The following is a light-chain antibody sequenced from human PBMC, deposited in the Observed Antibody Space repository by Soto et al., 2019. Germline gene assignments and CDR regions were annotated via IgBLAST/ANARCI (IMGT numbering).Light chain of an antibody. Sequence: EIVMTQSPATLSVSPGERATLSCRASQSVSNTLAWYHQKPGQAPKLLMYGATIRANGIPARFSGGGSGTQFTLTVSSLQAEDFAVYYCQQYDNWPYTCGQGTKLEIK. J-gene: IGKJ2*01. V-gene: IGKV3-15*01. CDR3: QQYDNWPYT. CDR1: QSVSNT. CDR2: GAT.